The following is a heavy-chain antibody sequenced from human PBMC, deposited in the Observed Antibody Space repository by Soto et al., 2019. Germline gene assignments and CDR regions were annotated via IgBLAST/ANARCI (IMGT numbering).Heavy chain of an antibody. Sequence: GESLKISCQTSGYRFSSYWIVWVRQMPGKGPEWMGIIYPGDSDTKYNPSFQGQVTISADKSITTTYLQWSSLKASDTAIYYCAASIFYYGMDVWGQGTTVTVCS. J-gene: IGHJ6*02. CDR1: GYRFSSYW. CDR2: IYPGDSDT. V-gene: IGHV5-51*01. CDR3: AASIFYYGMDV.